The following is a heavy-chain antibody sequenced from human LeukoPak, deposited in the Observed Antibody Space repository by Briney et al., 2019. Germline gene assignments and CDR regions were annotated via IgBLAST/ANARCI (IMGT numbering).Heavy chain of an antibody. CDR1: GGTFSSYA. D-gene: IGHD2-15*01. CDR2: IIPIFGTA. V-gene: IGHV1-69*13. CDR3: ARQISHCSGGSCYSVYALDI. Sequence: ASVTVSCKASGGTFSSYAISWVRQAPGQGLEWMGGIIPIFGTANYAQKFQGRVTITADESTSTAYMELSSLRSEDTAVYYCARQISHCSGGSCYSVYALDIWGQGTMVTVSS. J-gene: IGHJ3*02.